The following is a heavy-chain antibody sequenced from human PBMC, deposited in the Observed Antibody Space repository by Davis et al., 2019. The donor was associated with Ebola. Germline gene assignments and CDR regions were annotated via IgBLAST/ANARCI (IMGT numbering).Heavy chain of an antibody. V-gene: IGHV4-59*12. Sequence: SETLSLTCTVSGGSISSYYWSWIRQPPGKGLEWIGYIYYSGSTNYNPSLKSRVTISVDKSKNQFSLKLSSVTAADTAVYYCARDHDYGLDDYWGQGTLVTVSS. D-gene: IGHD4-17*01. CDR2: IYYSGST. CDR1: GGSISSYY. J-gene: IGHJ4*02. CDR3: ARDHDYGLDDY.